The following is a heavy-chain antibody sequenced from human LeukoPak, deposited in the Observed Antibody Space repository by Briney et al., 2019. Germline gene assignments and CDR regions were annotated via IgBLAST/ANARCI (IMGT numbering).Heavy chain of an antibody. J-gene: IGHJ3*01. D-gene: IGHD6-19*01. CDR2: ISISSGSI. Sequence: GGSLRLSCAASGFTFTSYTMNWVRQPPGKGLEWVSYISISSGSIYYADSVKGRFTISRDNAKNSLYLQMNSLRDEDTAMYYCARGGYSSGWSRSAFDVWGQGTMVTVSS. CDR1: GFTFTSYT. CDR3: ARGGYSSGWSRSAFDV. V-gene: IGHV3-48*02.